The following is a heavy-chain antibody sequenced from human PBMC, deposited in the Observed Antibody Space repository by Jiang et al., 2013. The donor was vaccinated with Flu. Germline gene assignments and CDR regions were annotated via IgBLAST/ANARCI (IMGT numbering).Heavy chain of an antibody. CDR3: ARGVVGYDGSNSDY. D-gene: IGHD5-12*01. V-gene: IGHV4-34*01. Sequence: NHSGSTNYNPSLKSRVTISVDTSKNQFSLKLSSVTAADTAVYYCARGVVGYDGSNSDYWGQGTLVTVSS. CDR2: NHSGST. J-gene: IGHJ4*02.